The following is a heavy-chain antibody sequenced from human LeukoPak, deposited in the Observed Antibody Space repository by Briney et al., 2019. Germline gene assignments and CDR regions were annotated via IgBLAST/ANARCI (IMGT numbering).Heavy chain of an antibody. D-gene: IGHD3-22*01. Sequence: ASVKVSCKAFGYTFTGYYLHWVRQAPGQGLEWMGWINPNSGGTNYAQKFQGRVTMTRDTSISTAYMELSRLRSDDTAVYYCARSPYYYDSSGSNAVDFDYWGQGTLVTVSS. J-gene: IGHJ4*02. CDR2: INPNSGGT. V-gene: IGHV1-2*02. CDR1: GYTFTGYY. CDR3: ARSPYYYDSSGSNAVDFDY.